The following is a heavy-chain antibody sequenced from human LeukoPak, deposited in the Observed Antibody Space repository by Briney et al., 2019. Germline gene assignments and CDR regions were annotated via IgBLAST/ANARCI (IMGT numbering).Heavy chain of an antibody. J-gene: IGHJ4*02. CDR2: IISIFGTA. V-gene: IGHV1-69*13. CDR3: ARDQYSSSQFDY. Sequence: SVKVSCKASGGTFSSYAISWVRQAPGQGLEWMGGIISIFGTANYAQKFQGRVTITADESTSTAYMELSSLRSEDTAVYYCARDQYSSSQFDYWGQGTLVTVSS. D-gene: IGHD6-6*01. CDR1: GGTFSSYA.